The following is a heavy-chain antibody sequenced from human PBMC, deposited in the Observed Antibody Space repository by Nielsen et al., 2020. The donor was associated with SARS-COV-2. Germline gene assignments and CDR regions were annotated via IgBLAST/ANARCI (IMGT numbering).Heavy chain of an antibody. CDR1: GVSISTYY. CDR2: TYYTGCS. CDR3: ARAREYSSGWYPIENQF. Sequence: SDTLSLTCSVSGVSISTYYWSWVRQPPGKGLEWIGYTYYTGCSNYNTSLKRRSTMSLDTSKSHFSLTLTSVTAADTAVYYCARAREYSSGWYPIENQFWGQGTLVAVSS. J-gene: IGHJ4*02. D-gene: IGHD6-19*01. V-gene: IGHV4-59*01.